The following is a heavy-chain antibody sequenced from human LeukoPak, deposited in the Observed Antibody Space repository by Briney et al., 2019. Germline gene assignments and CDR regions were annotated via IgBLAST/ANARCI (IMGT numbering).Heavy chain of an antibody. CDR2: IIPIFGTA. CDR1: GGTFSSYA. Sequence: VASVKVSCKASGGTFSSYAISWVRQAPGQGLEWMGGIIPIFGTANYAQKFQGRVTITTDESTSTAYMELSSLRSEDTAVYYYARVSYYDSSGGRHNWFDPWGQGTLVTVSS. V-gene: IGHV1-69*05. J-gene: IGHJ5*02. D-gene: IGHD3-22*01. CDR3: ARVSYYDSSGGRHNWFDP.